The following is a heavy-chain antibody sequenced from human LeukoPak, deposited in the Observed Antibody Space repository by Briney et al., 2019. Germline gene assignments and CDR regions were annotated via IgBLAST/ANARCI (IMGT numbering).Heavy chain of an antibody. D-gene: IGHD2-2*01. Sequence: SETLSLTCTVSGGSISSSSYYWGWIRQPPGKGLEWIGEINHSGSTNYNPSLKSRVTISVDTSKNQFSLKLSSVTAADTAVYYCARHVHFDCSDTGCQWSWFDPWGQGTLVTVSS. CDR1: GGSISSSSYY. J-gene: IGHJ5*02. CDR3: ARHVHFDCSDTGCQWSWFDP. V-gene: IGHV4-39*01. CDR2: INHSGST.